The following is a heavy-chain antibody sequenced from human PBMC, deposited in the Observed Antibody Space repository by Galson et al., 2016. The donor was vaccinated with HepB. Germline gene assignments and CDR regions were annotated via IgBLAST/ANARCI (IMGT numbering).Heavy chain of an antibody. V-gene: IGHV3-23*01. J-gene: IGHJ4*02. Sequence: SLRLSCAASGFTFSSYAMSWVRQAPGKGLEWVSAISGTGASIYYADSVRGRFTISRDNSKNTLFLQINSLRAEDTAVFYCAKDVRYDFWSALHNYFEYWGQGTLVTVSS. CDR1: GFTFSSYA. CDR3: AKDVRYDFWSALHNYFEY. D-gene: IGHD3-3*01. CDR2: ISGTGASI.